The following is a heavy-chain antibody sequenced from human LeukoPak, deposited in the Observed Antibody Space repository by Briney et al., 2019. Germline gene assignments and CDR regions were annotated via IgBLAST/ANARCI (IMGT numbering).Heavy chain of an antibody. CDR2: TYPGDSDT. Sequence: GESLKISCKGSGYSFTNYWIGWVRQMPGKGLEWMGITYPGDSDTRDSPSFRGQVTISADKSISTAFLQWSSLKASDTAMYYCARLVGDGYNNFDYWGQGTLVTVSS. V-gene: IGHV5-51*01. CDR3: ARLVGDGYNNFDY. J-gene: IGHJ4*02. CDR1: GYSFTNYW. D-gene: IGHD5-24*01.